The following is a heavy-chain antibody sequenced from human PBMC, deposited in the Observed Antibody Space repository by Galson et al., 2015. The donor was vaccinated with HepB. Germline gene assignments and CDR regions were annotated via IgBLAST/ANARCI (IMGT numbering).Heavy chain of an antibody. CDR1: GFAFNSYW. Sequence: SLRLSCAASGFAFNSYWMSWVRQAPGKGLEWVANINQEGSEKYYVDSVKGRFTISRDNSKNTLYLQMNSLRAEDTAVYYCATYPGYSSPYYYYGMDVWGQGTTVTVSS. CDR3: ATYPGYSSPYYYYGMDV. D-gene: IGHD6-13*01. J-gene: IGHJ6*02. CDR2: INQEGSEK. V-gene: IGHV3-7*01.